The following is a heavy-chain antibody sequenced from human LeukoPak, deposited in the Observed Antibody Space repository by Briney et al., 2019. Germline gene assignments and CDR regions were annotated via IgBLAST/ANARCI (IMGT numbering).Heavy chain of an antibody. V-gene: IGHV1-3*01. CDR3: ARAKLGSSWYDPTPSYYYGMDV. D-gene: IGHD6-13*01. Sequence: ASVKVSCKASGYTFTSYAMHWVRQAPGQRLEWMGWINAGNGNTKYSQKFQGRVTITRDTSASTAYMELSSLRSEDTAVYYCARAKLGSSWYDPTPSYYYGMDVWGQGTTVTVSS. CDR1: GYTFTSYA. CDR2: INAGNGNT. J-gene: IGHJ6*02.